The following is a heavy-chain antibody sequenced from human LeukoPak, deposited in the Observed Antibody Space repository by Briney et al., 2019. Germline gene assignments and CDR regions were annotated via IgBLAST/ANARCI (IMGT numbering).Heavy chain of an antibody. D-gene: IGHD6-13*01. Sequence: ASVKVSCKGSGYTLTELSMHWVRQAPGKGREWMGGFDPEDGETIYAQKFQGRVTMTEDTSTDTAYMELSSLRSEDTAVYYCTAAGTGYYGMDVWGKGTTVTVSS. CDR3: TAAGTGYYGMDV. CDR1: GYTLTELS. J-gene: IGHJ6*04. V-gene: IGHV1-24*01. CDR2: FDPEDGET.